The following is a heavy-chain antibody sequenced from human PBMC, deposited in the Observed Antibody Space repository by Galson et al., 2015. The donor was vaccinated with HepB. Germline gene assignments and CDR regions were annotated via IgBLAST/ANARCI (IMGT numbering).Heavy chain of an antibody. CDR3: ASRIAAAGF. J-gene: IGHJ4*02. CDR1: GFTFNDYY. D-gene: IGHD6-13*01. V-gene: IGHV3-11*06. Sequence: SLRLSCPASGFTFNDYYMSWIRLAPGTGLEWVSYISSSSSYTNYADSVNGRFTISRDNARNSLYLQMNSLRAEDTAVYYCASRIAAAGFWGQGTLVTVSS. CDR2: ISSSSSYT.